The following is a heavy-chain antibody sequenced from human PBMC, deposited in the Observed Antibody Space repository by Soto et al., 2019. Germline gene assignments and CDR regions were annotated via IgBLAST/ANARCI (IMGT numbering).Heavy chain of an antibody. Sequence: QVQLVQSGAEVKKPGASVKVSCKASGYTFTSYGISWVRQAPGQGLEWMGWISAYNGNTNYAQKLQGRVTMTTDTSTSTAYMELRSLRSDDTAVYYCARDECSGGSCRYYYVSSGYYYVSGPNYYFDYWGQGTLVTVSS. V-gene: IGHV1-18*04. CDR3: ARDECSGGSCRYYYVSSGYYYVSGPNYYFDY. CDR2: ISAYNGNT. CDR1: GYTFTSYG. D-gene: IGHD3-22*01. J-gene: IGHJ4*02.